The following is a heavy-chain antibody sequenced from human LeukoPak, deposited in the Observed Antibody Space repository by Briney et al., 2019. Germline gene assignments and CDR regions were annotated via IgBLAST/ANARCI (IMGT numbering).Heavy chain of an antibody. V-gene: IGHV3-49*04. J-gene: IGHJ4*02. CDR2: IRSKIYGGTP. CDR1: GFTFGDYA. CDR3: TRDQTPYY. Sequence: GGSLRLSCTASGFTFGDYAMTWVRQAPGKGLEWVGFIRSKIYGGTPEYAASVKGRFTISRDDSKGIAYLQMNSLKTEDTAVYYRTRDQTPYYWGQGTLVTVSS.